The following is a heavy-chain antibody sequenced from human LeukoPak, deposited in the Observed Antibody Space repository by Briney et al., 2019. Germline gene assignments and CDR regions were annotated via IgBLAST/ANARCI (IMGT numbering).Heavy chain of an antibody. D-gene: IGHD2-15*01. Sequence: GASVKVSCKASGCTFSSYAISWVRQAPGQGLEWMGRIIPILGIANYAQKFQGRVTTTADKSTSTAYVELSSLRSEDTAVYYCASAGTLGYCSGGSCPNWFDPWGQGTLVTVSS. CDR2: IIPILGIA. CDR1: GCTFSSYA. CDR3: ASAGTLGYCSGGSCPNWFDP. V-gene: IGHV1-69*04. J-gene: IGHJ5*02.